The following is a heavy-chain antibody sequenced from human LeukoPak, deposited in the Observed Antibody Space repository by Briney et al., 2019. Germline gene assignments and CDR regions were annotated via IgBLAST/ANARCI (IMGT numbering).Heavy chain of an antibody. Sequence: SETLSLTCIVSGGSMSSSSNSWGWIRQPPGKGLEWIATVYYTGSTYYNPSLKSRVTISIDTSKNHFSLKLRSVVAPDTAVYYCARHSGSGSLSRPFDPWGQGTLVTVSS. CDR1: GGSMSSSSNS. V-gene: IGHV4-39*02. CDR3: ARHSGSGSLSRPFDP. CDR2: VYYTGST. J-gene: IGHJ5*02. D-gene: IGHD3-10*01.